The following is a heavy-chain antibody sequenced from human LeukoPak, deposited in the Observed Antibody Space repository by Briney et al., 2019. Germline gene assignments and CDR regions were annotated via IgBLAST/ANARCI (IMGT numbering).Heavy chain of an antibody. D-gene: IGHD4-17*01. CDR3: ARGHFDGDYEGWDWFDP. J-gene: IGHJ5*02. CDR2: IYTSGST. V-gene: IGHV4-4*08. CDR1: GGSISSHY. Sequence: SETLSLTCTVSGGSISSHYWSWIRQPPGKGLEWVGYIYTSGSTNYNPSLKSRVTMSVDTSKNQFSLKLSSVTAADTAVYYCARGHFDGDYEGWDWFDPWGQGTLVTVSS.